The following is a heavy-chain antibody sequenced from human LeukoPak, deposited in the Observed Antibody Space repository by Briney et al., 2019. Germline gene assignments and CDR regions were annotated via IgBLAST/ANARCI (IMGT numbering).Heavy chain of an antibody. D-gene: IGHD6-13*01. CDR1: GFTFSDYY. CDR2: ISSSGSTI. V-gene: IGHV3-11*04. J-gene: IGHJ6*03. Sequence: PGGSLRLSCAASGFTFSDYYMSWIRQAPGKGLEWVSYISSSGSTIYYADSVKGRFTISRDNAKNSLYLQMNSLRAEDTAVYYCARAAYSSSWYYYYYMDVWGQGTLVTVSS. CDR3: ARAAYSSSWYYYYYMDV.